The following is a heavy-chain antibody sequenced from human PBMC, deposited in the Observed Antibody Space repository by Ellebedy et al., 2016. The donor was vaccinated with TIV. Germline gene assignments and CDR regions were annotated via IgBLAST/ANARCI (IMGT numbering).Heavy chain of an antibody. J-gene: IGHJ4*02. CDR1: GFSVSNYA. V-gene: IGHV3-7*01. CDR2: IKQDGSVQ. D-gene: IGHD1-14*01. CDR3: ARWAYVNSWYHLDY. Sequence: GESLKISCAASGFSVSNYAMSWVRQAPGKGLEWVASIKQDGSVQYYVDSVRGRFTISRDNSKTSTYLQMNSLRGEDTAVYYCARWAYVNSWYHLDYWGQGTLVTVSS.